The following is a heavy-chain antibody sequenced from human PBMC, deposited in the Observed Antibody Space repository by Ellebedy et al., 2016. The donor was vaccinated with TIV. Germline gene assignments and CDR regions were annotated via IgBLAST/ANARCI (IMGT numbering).Heavy chain of an antibody. V-gene: IGHV3-53*01. CDR2: IYSSGIT. CDR3: SGVDLGLAFHY. CDR1: GFTVSGNY. D-gene: IGHD3/OR15-3a*01. J-gene: IGHJ4*02. Sequence: GGSLRLSCAVSGFTVSGNYMSWVRQAPGKGLQWVSIIYSSGITYYADSVKGRFTISRDISKNTVYLQMNSLRAEDTAVYYCSGVDLGLAFHYWGRGTLVTVSS.